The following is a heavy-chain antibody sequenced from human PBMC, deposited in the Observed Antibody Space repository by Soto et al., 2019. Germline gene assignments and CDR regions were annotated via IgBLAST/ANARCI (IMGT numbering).Heavy chain of an antibody. J-gene: IGHJ4*02. CDR3: ASSVLVTSTMNYFDL. CDR2: IYPDDSDT. CDR1: GYSFSNFW. D-gene: IGHD2-8*02. Sequence: PGESLKISCKASGYSFSNFWIAWVRQMPGEGLEWLGIIYPDDSDTRYSPSFLGQVTISADKSIKTTYLQWSSLKASDTAIYFCASSVLVTSTMNYFDLWGQGTLVTSPQ. V-gene: IGHV5-51*01.